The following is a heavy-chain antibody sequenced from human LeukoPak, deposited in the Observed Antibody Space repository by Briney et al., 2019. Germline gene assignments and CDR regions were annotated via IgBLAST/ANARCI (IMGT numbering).Heavy chain of an antibody. CDR3: AKGQQLVLDWFDP. CDR2: ISYDGSNK. Sequence: PSGTLSLTCAVSGGSISSSNWWSWVRQPPGKGLEWVAVISYDGSNKYYADSVKGRFTISRDNSKNTLYLQMNSLRAEDTAVYYCAKGQQLVLDWFDPWGQGTLVTVSS. J-gene: IGHJ5*02. D-gene: IGHD6-13*01. CDR1: GGSISSSN. V-gene: IGHV3-30*18.